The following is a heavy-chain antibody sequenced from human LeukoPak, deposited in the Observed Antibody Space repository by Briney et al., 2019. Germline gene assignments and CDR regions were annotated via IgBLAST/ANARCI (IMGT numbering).Heavy chain of an antibody. CDR1: GCTFGDYA. CDR3: TRVGSSGWYRVDY. CDR2: IRSKAYGGTT. Sequence: GGSLRLSCTASGCTFGDYAMSWFRQAPGKGLEWVGFIRSKAYGGTTEYAASVKGRFTISRDDSKSIAYLQMNSLKTEDTAVYYCTRVGSSGWYRVDYWGQGTLVTVSS. J-gene: IGHJ4*02. V-gene: IGHV3-49*03. D-gene: IGHD6-19*01.